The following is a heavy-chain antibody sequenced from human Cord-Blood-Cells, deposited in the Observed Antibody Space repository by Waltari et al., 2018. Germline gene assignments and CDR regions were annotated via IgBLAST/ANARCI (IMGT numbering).Heavy chain of an antibody. CDR2: INPNGGGT. CDR1: GYPFTGYY. CDR3: ASDATGFGWFDP. J-gene: IGHJ5*02. Sequence: QVPLVQSGAEVKKPGASVKVSCKASGYPFTGYYMHWVRQAPGQGLEWIVWINPNGGGTNDAQKIQGRVTMTRDTSISTSYMELGRLRADVTAVYYCASDATGFGWFDPWGQGTLVTVSS. D-gene: IGHD1-1*01. V-gene: IGHV1-2*02.